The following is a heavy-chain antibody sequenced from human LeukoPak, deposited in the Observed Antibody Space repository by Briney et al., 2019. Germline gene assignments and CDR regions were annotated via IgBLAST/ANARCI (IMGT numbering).Heavy chain of an antibody. V-gene: IGHV3-74*01. CDR1: GFTFSNYW. D-gene: IGHD1-1*01. Sequence: GGSLRLSCAVAGFTFSNYWMYWVRQAPGKRLVWVARINSDGSSTTYADSVEGRFTISRDNTKSMLHLQMHSLRVDDSAVYFCTRTTTTADWYFDLWGRGTLVTVSS. J-gene: IGHJ2*01. CDR3: TRTTTTADWYFDL. CDR2: INSDGSST.